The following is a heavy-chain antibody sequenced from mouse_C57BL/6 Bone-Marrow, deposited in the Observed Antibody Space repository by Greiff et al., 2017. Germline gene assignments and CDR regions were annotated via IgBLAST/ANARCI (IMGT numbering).Heavy chain of an antibody. V-gene: IGHV1-82*01. CDR2: IYPGDGDT. D-gene: IGHD1-1*01. CDR1: GYAFSSSW. Sequence: VQLQESGPELVKPGASVKISCKASGYAFSSSWMNWVKQRPGKGLEWIGRIYPGDGDTNYNGKFKGKATLTADKSSSTAYMQLSSLTSEDSAVYFCARPYYGFAYWGQGTLVTVSA. J-gene: IGHJ3*01. CDR3: ARPYYGFAY.